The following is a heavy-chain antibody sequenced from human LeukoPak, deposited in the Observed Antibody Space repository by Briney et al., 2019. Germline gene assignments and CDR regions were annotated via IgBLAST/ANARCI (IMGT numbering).Heavy chain of an antibody. J-gene: IGHJ3*02. V-gene: IGHV3-23*01. Sequence: GGSLRLSYAASGSSFSSYAMSWIRQAPGKGLEWVSATSGNGGKIYYADSVKGRFTISRDNSRITLFLQMNSLRAEDTAIYYCARDRAYAFDIWGQGTMVTVSS. CDR1: GSSFSSYA. CDR3: ARDRAYAFDI. CDR2: TSGNGGKI. D-gene: IGHD3-10*01.